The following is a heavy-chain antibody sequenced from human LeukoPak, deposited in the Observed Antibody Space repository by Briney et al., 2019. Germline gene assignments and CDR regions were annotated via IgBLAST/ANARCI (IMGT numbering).Heavy chain of an antibody. J-gene: IGHJ4*02. CDR3: ARERPYYYDSSGYFDY. CDR2: IDHSGST. D-gene: IGHD3-22*01. CDR1: GGSFSGYY. V-gene: IGHV4-34*01. Sequence: SETLSLTCAVYGGSFSGYYWSWIRQPPGKGLEWIGEIDHSGSTNYNPSLTSRVTMSVDTSKNQFSLKLSSVTAADTAVYYCARERPYYYDSSGYFDYWGQGTLVTVSS.